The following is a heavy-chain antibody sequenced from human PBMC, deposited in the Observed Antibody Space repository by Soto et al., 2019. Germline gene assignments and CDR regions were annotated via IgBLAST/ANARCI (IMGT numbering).Heavy chain of an antibody. J-gene: IGHJ4*02. CDR3: ARGGLWTFGQIAAAGTVPLDY. CDR2: INPSGGST. V-gene: IGHV1-46*01. Sequence: QVQLVQSGAEVKKPGASVKVSCKASGYTFTSYYMHWVRQAPGQGLEWMGIINPSGGSTSYAQKFQGRVTMTRDTYTSTVYMELSSLRSEDTAVYYCARGGLWTFGQIAAAGTVPLDYWGQGTLVTVSS. D-gene: IGHD6-13*01. CDR1: GYTFTSYY.